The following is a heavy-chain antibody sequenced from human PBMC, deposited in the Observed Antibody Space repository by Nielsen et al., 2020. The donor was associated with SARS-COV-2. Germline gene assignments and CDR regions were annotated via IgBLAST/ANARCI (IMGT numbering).Heavy chain of an antibody. D-gene: IGHD5-24*01. Sequence: GESLKISCAASGFTFSDHWMTWVRQAPGKGLEWVANIKQDGSERYYVDSVKGRFTISRDNAKNSLYLQMISLRAEDTAVYYCARAEMATLDYWGQGTLVTVPS. CDR2: IKQDGSER. CDR3: ARAEMATLDY. V-gene: IGHV3-7*01. J-gene: IGHJ4*02. CDR1: GFTFSDHW.